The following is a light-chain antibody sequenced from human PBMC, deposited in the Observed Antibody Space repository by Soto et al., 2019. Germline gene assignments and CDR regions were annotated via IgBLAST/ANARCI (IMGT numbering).Light chain of an antibody. Sequence: QSVLTQPASVSGSPGQSITISCTGTSRDVGLYDYVSWYQQHPGKAPQLMIYAVSNRPSGVSNRFSASKSGNTAYLFISGLQAEDEADYYCSSYTSDSSDVFGSGTKVTVL. J-gene: IGLJ1*01. CDR3: SSYTSDSSDV. V-gene: IGLV2-14*01. CDR2: AVS. CDR1: SRDVGLYDY.